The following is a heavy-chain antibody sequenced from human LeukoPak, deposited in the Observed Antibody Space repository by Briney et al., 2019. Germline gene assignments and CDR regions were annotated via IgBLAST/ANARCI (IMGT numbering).Heavy chain of an antibody. J-gene: IGHJ4*02. CDR3: ARDGIVFTITLAFDC. V-gene: IGHV1-18*01. Sequence: ASVKVSCKASGYTITSYGMSWVRQAPGQGLEWMGCVSAYNGDTNYAQKLQGRVTMTTDTSTSTAYMELRSLRSDAAAVYYCARDGIVFTITLAFDCWGRGTLLTLCS. CDR2: VSAYNGDT. CDR1: GYTITSYG. D-gene: IGHD5/OR15-5a*01.